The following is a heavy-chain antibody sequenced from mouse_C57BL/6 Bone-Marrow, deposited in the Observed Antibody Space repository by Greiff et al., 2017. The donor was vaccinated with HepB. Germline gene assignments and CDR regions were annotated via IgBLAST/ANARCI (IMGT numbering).Heavy chain of an antibody. Sequence: EVKLVESGGDLVKPGGSLKLSCAASGFTFSSYGMSWVRQTPDKRLEWVATISSGGSYTYYPDSVKGRFTISRDNAKNTLYLQMSSLKSEDTAMYYCARRGRHFDYWGQGTTLTVSS. D-gene: IGHD1-1*01. CDR1: GFTFSSYG. J-gene: IGHJ2*01. CDR2: ISSGGSYT. V-gene: IGHV5-6*02. CDR3: ARRGRHFDY.